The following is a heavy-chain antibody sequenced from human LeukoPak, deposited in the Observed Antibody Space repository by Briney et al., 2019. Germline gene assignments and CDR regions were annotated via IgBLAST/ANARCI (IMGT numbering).Heavy chain of an antibody. J-gene: IGHJ5*02. CDR1: GGSISSSSYY. V-gene: IGHV4-39*07. CDR2: IYYSGST. CDR3: ARSRSGLLWFGELFGWFDP. D-gene: IGHD3-10*01. Sequence: PSETLSHTCTVSGGSISSSSYYWGWIRQPPGKGLEWLGCIYYSGSTYYNPSLKSRVTISVDTSKNQFSLKLSSVTAADTAVYYCARSRSGLLWFGELFGWFDPWGQGTLVTVSS.